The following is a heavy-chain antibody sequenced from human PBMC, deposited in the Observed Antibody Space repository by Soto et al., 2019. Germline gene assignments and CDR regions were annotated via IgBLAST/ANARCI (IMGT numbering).Heavy chain of an antibody. CDR1: GYTFTSYD. Sequence: ASVKVSCKASGYTFTSYDISWVRQATGQGLEWMGWMNPNSGNTGYAQKFQGRVTMTRNTSISTAYMELSSLRSEDTAVYYCARGRLLQWANYYYYMDVWGKGTTVTVSS. CDR2: MNPNSGNT. J-gene: IGHJ6*03. V-gene: IGHV1-8*01. D-gene: IGHD4-17*01. CDR3: ARGRLLQWANYYYYMDV.